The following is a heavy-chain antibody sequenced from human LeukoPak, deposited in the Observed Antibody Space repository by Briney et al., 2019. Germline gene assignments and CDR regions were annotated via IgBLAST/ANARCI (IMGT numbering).Heavy chain of an antibody. V-gene: IGHV1-46*01. J-gene: IGHJ3*02. CDR1: GYTFTSYY. D-gene: IGHD4-17*01. CDR2: INPSGGST. Sequence: ASVKVSCKASGYTFTSYYMHWVRQAPGRGLEWMGIINPSGGSTSYAQKFQGRVTMTRDTSTSTVYMELSSLRSEDTAVYYCAXADGDYGSLDIWGQGTMVTVSS. CDR3: AXADGDYGSLDI.